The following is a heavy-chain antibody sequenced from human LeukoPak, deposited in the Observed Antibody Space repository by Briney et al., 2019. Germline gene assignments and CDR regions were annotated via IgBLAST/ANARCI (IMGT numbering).Heavy chain of an antibody. CDR1: GFTFSSYS. J-gene: IGHJ4*02. CDR2: ISSSSSYI. CDR3: ARAWGGNGYSSDY. D-gene: IGHD3-16*01. V-gene: IGHV3-21*01. Sequence: GGSLRLSCAASGFTFSSYSMNWVRQAPGKGLEWVSSISSSSSYIYYADSVKGRFTISRDNAKNSLYLQMNSLRAEDTAVYYCARAWGGNGYSSDYWGQGTLVTVSS.